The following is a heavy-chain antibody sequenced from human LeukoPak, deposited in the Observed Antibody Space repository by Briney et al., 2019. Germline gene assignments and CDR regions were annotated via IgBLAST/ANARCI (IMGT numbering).Heavy chain of an antibody. D-gene: IGHD3-10*01. V-gene: IGHV3-21*01. CDR2: ISSSSSYI. CDR1: GFTFSSYS. Sequence: GGSLRLSCAASGFTFSSYSMNWVRQAPGKGLEWVSSISSSSSYIYYADSVKGRFTISRDNAKNSLYLQMNSLRAEDTAVYYCARGFGYGSGSYYSNYFDYWGQGTLVTVSS. CDR3: ARGFGYGSGSYYSNYFDY. J-gene: IGHJ4*02.